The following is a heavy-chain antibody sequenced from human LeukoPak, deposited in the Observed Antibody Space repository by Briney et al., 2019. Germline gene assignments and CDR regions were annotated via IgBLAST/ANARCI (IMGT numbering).Heavy chain of an antibody. CDR1: GGSISSHY. V-gene: IGHV4-4*07. CDR2: IYTSGST. D-gene: IGHD3-10*01. Sequence: SETLSLTCTVSGGSISSHYWSWIRQPAGKGLEWIGRIYTSGSTNYNPSLKSRVTMSVDTSKNQFSLKLSSVTAADTAVYYCARESYYGGSGPFDYWGQGTLVTVSS. CDR3: ARESYYGGSGPFDY. J-gene: IGHJ4*02.